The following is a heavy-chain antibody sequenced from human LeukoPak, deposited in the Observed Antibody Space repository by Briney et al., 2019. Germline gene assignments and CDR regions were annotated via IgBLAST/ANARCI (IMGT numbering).Heavy chain of an antibody. Sequence: ASVKVSCKASGYTFASYDTNWVRQATGQGLEWMGWMNPNSGNTGYAQKFQGRVTMTRNTSISTAYMELSSLRSEDTAVYYCARGSARRTYGGNYLSYWGQGTLVTVSS. J-gene: IGHJ4*02. CDR2: MNPNSGNT. CDR1: GYTFASYD. D-gene: IGHD4-23*01. V-gene: IGHV1-8*01. CDR3: ARGSARRTYGGNYLSY.